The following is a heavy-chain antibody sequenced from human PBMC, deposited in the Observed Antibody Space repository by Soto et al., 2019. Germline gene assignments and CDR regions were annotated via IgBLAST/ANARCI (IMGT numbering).Heavy chain of an antibody. D-gene: IGHD2-8*01. CDR2: ISGPSIYI. Sequence: EVQLVESGGGLVKPGGSLRLSCVASGFTFSGYSINWVRQAPGKGLEWVSYISGPSIYIYYADSVKGRFTISRDNAKSAVYLQMNSLRAEDTAVYYCARGFRNGFNVWGQGTPVSV. J-gene: IGHJ6*02. V-gene: IGHV3-21*01. CDR3: ARGFRNGFNV. CDR1: GFTFSGYS.